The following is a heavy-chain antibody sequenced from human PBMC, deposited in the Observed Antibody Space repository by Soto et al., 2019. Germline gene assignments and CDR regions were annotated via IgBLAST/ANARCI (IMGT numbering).Heavy chain of an antibody. J-gene: IGHJ4*02. D-gene: IGHD6-13*01. V-gene: IGHV3-9*01. CDR3: AKGSSSRSLDS. CDR2: ISWNSVSI. CDR1: GFTFDDYA. Sequence: EVQLVESGGGLVQPGRSLRLSCAASGFTFDDYAMHWVRQAPGRGLEWVSGISWNSVSIGYADSVKGRFTISRDNAKKFLYLQMNSLRAEDTALYYCAKGSSSRSLDSWGQGILVTVSS.